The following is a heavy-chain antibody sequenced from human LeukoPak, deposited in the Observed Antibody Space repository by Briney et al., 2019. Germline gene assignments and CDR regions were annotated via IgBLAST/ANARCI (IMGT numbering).Heavy chain of an antibody. CDR1: GYTFTSYD. CDR3: ARVGCSGGSCYKRGYYGMDV. V-gene: IGHV1-8*01. D-gene: IGHD2-15*01. J-gene: IGHJ6*02. CDR2: MNPNSGNT. Sequence: ASVKVSCKASGYTFTSYDINWVRQATGQGLEWMGWMNPNSGNTGYAQKFQGRVTMTRNTSISTAYMELSSLRSEDTAVYYCARVGCSGGSCYKRGYYGMDVWGQGTTVTVSS.